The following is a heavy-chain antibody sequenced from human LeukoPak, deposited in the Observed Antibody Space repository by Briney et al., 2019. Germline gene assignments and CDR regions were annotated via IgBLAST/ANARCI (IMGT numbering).Heavy chain of an antibody. D-gene: IGHD3-10*01. J-gene: IGHJ3*02. CDR1: GFTFSSYS. Sequence: GGSLRLSCAASGFTFSSYSMNWVRQAPGKGLEWVSSISSTGTYMYYADSVKGRFTISRDNAKNSLYLQMNSLRAEDTAVYYCARDPVRGALDAFDIWGQGTMVTVSS. CDR3: ARDPVRGALDAFDI. CDR2: ISSTGTYM. V-gene: IGHV3-21*01.